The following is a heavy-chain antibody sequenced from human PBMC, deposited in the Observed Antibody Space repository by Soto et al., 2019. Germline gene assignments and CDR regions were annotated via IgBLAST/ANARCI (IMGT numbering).Heavy chain of an antibody. J-gene: IGHJ4*02. Sequence: GESLKISCKGSGYTFPTYWIGWVRQMPGKGLEWMGIIYPGDSDTRYSPSFQGQVTFSADKSTTSAYLQWSSLKASDTAIYFCARRARGNWAFDYWGQGTLVTVSS. CDR3: ARRARGNWAFDY. V-gene: IGHV5-51*01. D-gene: IGHD3-16*01. CDR1: GYTFPTYW. CDR2: IYPGDSDT.